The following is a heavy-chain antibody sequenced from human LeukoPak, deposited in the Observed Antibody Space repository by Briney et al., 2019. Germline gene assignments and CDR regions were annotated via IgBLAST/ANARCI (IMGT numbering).Heavy chain of an antibody. Sequence: PSETLSLPCAVYGGSFSGYYWSWIRQPPGKGLEWLGEINHSGSTNYNPSLKSRVTISVDTPKNHISLKQSSVTAADTAVYYCARAHATRMVRGGIKRFDYWGQGTLVTVSS. V-gene: IGHV4-34*01. D-gene: IGHD3-10*01. CDR3: ARAHATRMVRGGIKRFDY. CDR2: INHSGST. CDR1: GGSFSGYY. J-gene: IGHJ4*02.